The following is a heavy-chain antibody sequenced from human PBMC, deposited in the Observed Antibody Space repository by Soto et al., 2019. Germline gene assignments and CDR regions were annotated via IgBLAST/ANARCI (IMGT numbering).Heavy chain of an antibody. V-gene: IGHV4-4*02. CDR2: TYHSGTT. J-gene: IGHJ4*02. CDR3: ARHVAVPGTRGFDS. Sequence: QVQLQESGPGLVKPSGTLSLTCAVSGGSVSSGNWWSWVRQPPGKGLEWIGETYHSGTTNYNPSLKSRVTISLDKSKNQISLNLRSVTAADTAVYYCARHVAVPGTRGFDSWGQGTLVTVSS. CDR1: GGSVSSGNW. D-gene: IGHD6-19*01.